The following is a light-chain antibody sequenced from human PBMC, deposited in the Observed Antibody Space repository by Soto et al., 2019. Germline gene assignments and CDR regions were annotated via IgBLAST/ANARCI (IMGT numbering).Light chain of an antibody. CDR2: EGS. CDR1: SSDVGSYNL. J-gene: IGLJ3*02. Sequence: QSALTQPASVSGSPGQSITISCTGTSSDVGSYNLVSWYQQHPDKAPKLMIYEGSKRPSGVSNRFSGSKSGNTASLTISGLQAEDEADYYCCSYAGSSTFWVFGGGTKLTVL. V-gene: IGLV2-23*03. CDR3: CSYAGSSTFWV.